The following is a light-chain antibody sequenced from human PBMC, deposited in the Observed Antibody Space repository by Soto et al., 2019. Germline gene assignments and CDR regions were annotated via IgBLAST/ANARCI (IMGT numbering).Light chain of an antibody. CDR1: QSINSW. CDR3: QQYDRFPYT. J-gene: IGKJ2*01. Sequence: DIQMTQSPSTLSASIGDTVIITCRASQSINSWLAWYQQKPGKAPKLLIHKASTLESGDQSRFSGSESGTEFTLTISSLQPDDFATFYCQQYDRFPYTFGQGTKLEIK. V-gene: IGKV1-5*03. CDR2: KAS.